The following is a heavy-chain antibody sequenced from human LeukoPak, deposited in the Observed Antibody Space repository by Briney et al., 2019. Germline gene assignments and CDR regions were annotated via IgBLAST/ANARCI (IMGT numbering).Heavy chain of an antibody. D-gene: IGHD6-13*01. CDR1: GGSISSHY. V-gene: IGHV4-34*01. CDR2: INHGGST. J-gene: IGHJ6*02. CDR3: ARDGYSTPDV. Sequence: PSETLSLTCTVSGGSISSHYWSWIRQPPGKGLEWIGEINHGGSTNYNPSLKSRVTLSVDTSKNQFSLKLTSVTAADTAVYYCARDGYSTPDVWGQGTTVTVSS.